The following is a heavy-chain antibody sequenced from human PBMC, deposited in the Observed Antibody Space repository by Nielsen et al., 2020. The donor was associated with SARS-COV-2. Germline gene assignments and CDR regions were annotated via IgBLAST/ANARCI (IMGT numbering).Heavy chain of an antibody. J-gene: IGHJ5*02. V-gene: IGHV3-48*03. CDR3: ARVWTAMGGVHHNWFDP. CDR2: ISSSGSTI. Sequence: GGSLRLSCAASGFTFSSYEMNWVRQAPGKGLEWVSYISSSGSTIYYADSVKGRFTISRDNAKNSLYLQMNSLRAEDTAVYYCARVWTAMGGVHHNWFDPWGQGTLVTVSS. CDR1: GFTFSSYE. D-gene: IGHD5-18*01.